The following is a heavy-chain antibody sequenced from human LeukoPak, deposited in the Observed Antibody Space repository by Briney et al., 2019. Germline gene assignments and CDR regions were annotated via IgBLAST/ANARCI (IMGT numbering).Heavy chain of an antibody. Sequence: PGGSLRLSCAASGFTFRNYVIHWVRQAPGKGLEWVATIKQDGSEIYYVDSVKGRFTISRDNAKNSLYLQMSGLRAEDTAVFYCARDSYTSAIDYWGQGTLVTVSS. CDR2: IKQDGSEI. CDR3: ARDSYTSAIDY. CDR1: GFTFRNYV. D-gene: IGHD6-19*01. J-gene: IGHJ4*02. V-gene: IGHV3-7*01.